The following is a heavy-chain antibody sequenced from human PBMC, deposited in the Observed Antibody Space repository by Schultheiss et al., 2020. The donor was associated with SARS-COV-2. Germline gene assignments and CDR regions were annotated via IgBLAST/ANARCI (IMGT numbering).Heavy chain of an antibody. CDR3: ARTARTVGIAVAGRNNWFDP. Sequence: GESLKISCKASGYTFTSYGISWVRQAPGQGLEWMGWISAYNGNTNYAQKLQGRVTMTTDTSTSTAYMELRSLRSDDTAVYYCARTARTVGIAVAGRNNWFDPWGQGTLVTVSS. CDR2: ISAYNGNT. CDR1: GYTFTSYG. J-gene: IGHJ5*02. D-gene: IGHD6-19*01. V-gene: IGHV1-18*01.